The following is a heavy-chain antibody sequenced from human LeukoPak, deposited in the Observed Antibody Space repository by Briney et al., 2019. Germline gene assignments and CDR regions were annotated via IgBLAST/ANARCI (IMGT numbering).Heavy chain of an antibody. CDR3: AKDEDSSGWYDLGGY. CDR2: ISGSGGST. V-gene: IGHV3-23*01. D-gene: IGHD6-19*01. CDR1: GFTFSSYA. J-gene: IGHJ4*02. Sequence: GGSLRLSCAASGFTFSSYAMGWVRQAPGKGLEWVSAISGSGGSTYYADSVKGRFTISRDNSKNTLYLQMNSLRAEDTAVYYCAKDEDSSGWYDLGGYWGQGTLVTVSS.